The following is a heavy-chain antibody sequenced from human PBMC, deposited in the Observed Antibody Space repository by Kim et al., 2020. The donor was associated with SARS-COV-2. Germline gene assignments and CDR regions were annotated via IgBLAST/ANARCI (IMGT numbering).Heavy chain of an antibody. V-gene: IGHV4-59*13. D-gene: IGHD3-16*01. Sequence: SETLSLTCTVSGGSISSYYWSWIRQPPGKGLELIGYIYYSGSTNYNPTLKSRVTISVDTSKNQISLKLSSVTAADTAVYYCARDRGGVDPWGQGTLVTVSS. J-gene: IGHJ5*02. CDR3: ARDRGGVDP. CDR1: GGSISSYY. CDR2: IYYSGST.